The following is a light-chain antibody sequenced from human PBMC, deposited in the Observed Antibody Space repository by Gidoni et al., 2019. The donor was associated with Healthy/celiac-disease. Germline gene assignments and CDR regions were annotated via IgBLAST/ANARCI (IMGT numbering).Light chain of an antibody. CDR1: QSISSY. Sequence: DIQMTQSPSSLSASVGDRVTITCRASQSISSYLNWYQQKPGKAPKLLIYAASSLQSGVPSRFSGSGSGTDFTLTISSLQHEDFATYDCQQSYSTPLTVXGXTKVEIK. CDR2: AAS. V-gene: IGKV1-39*01. J-gene: IGKJ4*01. CDR3: QQSYSTPLT.